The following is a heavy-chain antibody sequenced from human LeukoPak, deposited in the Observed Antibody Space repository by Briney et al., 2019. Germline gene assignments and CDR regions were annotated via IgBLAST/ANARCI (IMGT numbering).Heavy chain of an antibody. V-gene: IGHV4-59*08. D-gene: IGHD6-19*01. CDR1: GGSISSYY. CDR3: ARHRAVAGYYYYYYMDV. Sequence: SETLSLTCTVSGGSISSYYWNWIRQPPGKGLEWIGYIYYSGSTNYNPSLKSRVTISVDTSKNQFSLKLSSVTAADTAVYYCARHRAVAGYYYYYYMDVWGKGTTVTISS. CDR2: IYYSGST. J-gene: IGHJ6*03.